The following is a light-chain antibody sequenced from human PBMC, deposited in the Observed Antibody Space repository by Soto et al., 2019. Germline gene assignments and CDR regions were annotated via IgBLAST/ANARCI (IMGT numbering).Light chain of an antibody. V-gene: IGKV3-20*01. CDR1: QSVNSDY. CDR3: QQYGSSPRYI. Sequence: EIVLTQSPGTLSLSPGERAPLSCRASQSVNSDYLAWYQQKPGQAPRLLIYGTSSRATGSPDRFSGSGSGTDFTLTISRLEPEDFAVYYCQQYGSSPRYIFGQGTKLEIK. J-gene: IGKJ2*01. CDR2: GTS.